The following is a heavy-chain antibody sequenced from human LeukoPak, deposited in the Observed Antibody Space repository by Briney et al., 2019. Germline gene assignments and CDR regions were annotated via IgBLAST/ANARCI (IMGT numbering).Heavy chain of an antibody. CDR1: GGSIINYS. Sequence: SETLSLTCTASGGSIINYSWSWIRQPAGRGLEWIGRVYTSGSTNYNPPLKSRVTMSVDTSKNQFSLKLSSVTAAVTAVYYCARGSGYSGYFFDYWGQGTLVTVSS. V-gene: IGHV4-4*07. J-gene: IGHJ4*02. CDR3: ARGSGYSGYFFDY. CDR2: VYTSGST. D-gene: IGHD3-3*01.